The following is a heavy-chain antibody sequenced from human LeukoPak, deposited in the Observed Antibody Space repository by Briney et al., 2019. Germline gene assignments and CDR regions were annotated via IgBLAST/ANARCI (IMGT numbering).Heavy chain of an antibody. J-gene: IGHJ5*02. CDR3: ARGLMTDYYDSSGLYAGFDP. CDR1: GGTFSSYA. D-gene: IGHD3-22*01. V-gene: IGHV1-69*05. Sequence: SVKVSCKASGGTFSSYAISWVRQAPGQGLEWMGGIIPIFGTANYAQKFQGRVTITTDESTSTAYMELSSLRSEDTAVYYCARGLMTDYYDSSGLYAGFDPWGREPWSPSPQ. CDR2: IIPIFGTA.